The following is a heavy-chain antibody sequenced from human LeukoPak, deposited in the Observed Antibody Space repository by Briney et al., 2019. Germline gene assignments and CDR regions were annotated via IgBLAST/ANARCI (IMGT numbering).Heavy chain of an antibody. CDR3: ARGTIFGVVIKAFDI. CDR1: GGSTSSYY. CDR2: IYTNGST. V-gene: IGHV4-4*07. Sequence: PSETLSLTCTVSGGSTSSYYWSWIRQPAGKGLEWIGRIYTNGSTNYNPSLKSRVTMSVDTSKNQFSLKLSSVTAADTAVYYCARGTIFGVVIKAFDIWGQGTMVTVSS. D-gene: IGHD3-3*01. J-gene: IGHJ3*02.